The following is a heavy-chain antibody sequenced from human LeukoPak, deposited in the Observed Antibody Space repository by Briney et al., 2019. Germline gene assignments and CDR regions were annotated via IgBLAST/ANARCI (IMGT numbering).Heavy chain of an antibody. D-gene: IGHD6-13*01. CDR1: GFTFSSYG. CDR2: IQYDGSNE. CDR3: ARETGYSSSLY. V-gene: IGHV3-30*02. Sequence: GGSLRLSCAASGFTFSSYGMHWVRQAPGKGLEWVAYIQYDGSNEQYAHSVKGRFTISRDNAKNSLYLQMSSLRAEATAVYYCARETGYSSSLYWGQGTLVTVSS. J-gene: IGHJ4*02.